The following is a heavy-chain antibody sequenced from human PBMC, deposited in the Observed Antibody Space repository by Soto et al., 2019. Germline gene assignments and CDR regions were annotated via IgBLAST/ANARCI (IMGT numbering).Heavy chain of an antibody. CDR3: ARGQYYYDSSGYLLHYGMDV. J-gene: IGHJ6*02. CDR2: IYYSGSS. V-gene: IGHV4-31*03. CDR1: GGSISSGGYY. Sequence: LSLTCSVSGGSISSGGYYWSWIRQHPGKGLKWIGYIYYSGSSHYNPSLKSRVTISGDTSKNQFSLKLSSVTAADTAVYYCARGQYYYDSSGYLLHYGMDVWGQGTTVTVS. D-gene: IGHD3-22*01.